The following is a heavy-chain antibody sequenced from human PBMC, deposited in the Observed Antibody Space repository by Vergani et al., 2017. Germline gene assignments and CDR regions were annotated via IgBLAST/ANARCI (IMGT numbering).Heavy chain of an antibody. Sequence: QVQLVQSGAEVKKPGSSVKVSCKASGGTFSSYAISWVRQAPGQGLEWMGGIIPIFGTANYAQKYQGRVTITADESTSTAYMELSSLRSEDTAVYYCARDIVVVPAAIRYMDVWGKGTTVTVSS. CDR1: GGTFSSYA. J-gene: IGHJ6*03. V-gene: IGHV1-69*01. CDR2: IIPIFGTA. D-gene: IGHD2-2*01. CDR3: ARDIVVVPAAIRYMDV.